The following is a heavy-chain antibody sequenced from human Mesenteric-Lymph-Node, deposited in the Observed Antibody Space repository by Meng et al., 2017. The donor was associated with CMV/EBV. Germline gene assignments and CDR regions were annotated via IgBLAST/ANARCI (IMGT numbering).Heavy chain of an antibody. D-gene: IGHD3-22*01. CDR3: ARSRDNLDSSGYVF. Sequence: SETLSLTCTVSDGSISSYYWSWIRQPPGKGLEWIGYIYSSGSTNYNPSVKSRVTISVDTSKNQFSLKLSSVTAADTAVYYCARSRDNLDSSGYVFWGQGTLVTVSS. CDR1: DGSISSYY. CDR2: IYSSGST. J-gene: IGHJ4*02. V-gene: IGHV4-59*12.